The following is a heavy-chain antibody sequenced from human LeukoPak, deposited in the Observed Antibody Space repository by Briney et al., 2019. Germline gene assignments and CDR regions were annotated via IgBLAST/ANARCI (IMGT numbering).Heavy chain of an antibody. J-gene: IGHJ5*02. CDR1: GASISSGAYY. V-gene: IGHV4-31*03. Sequence: SETLSLTCTVSGASISSGAYYWSWIRQHPGKGLEWIGYISYSGSADYNPSLKSRVTISVDRSKNQFSLKLSSVTAADMAVYYCAREGLVVAATHNWFDPWGQGTLVTVSS. CDR2: ISYSGSA. CDR3: AREGLVVAATHNWFDP. D-gene: IGHD2-15*01.